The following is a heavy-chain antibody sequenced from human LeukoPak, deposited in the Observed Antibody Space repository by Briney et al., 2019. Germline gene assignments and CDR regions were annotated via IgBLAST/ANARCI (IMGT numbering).Heavy chain of an antibody. D-gene: IGHD3-22*01. CDR3: ARGSYDSSDFGYFHH. V-gene: IGHV1-2*02. CDR2: INPNSGGT. J-gene: IGHJ1*01. CDR1: GYTFTSYG. Sequence: ASVKVSCKASGYTFTSYGISWVRQAPGQGLEWMGWINPNSGGTNYAQKFQGRVTMTRDTSIGTAYMELNRLRSDDTAVYYCARGSYDSSDFGYFHHWGQGTLVTVSS.